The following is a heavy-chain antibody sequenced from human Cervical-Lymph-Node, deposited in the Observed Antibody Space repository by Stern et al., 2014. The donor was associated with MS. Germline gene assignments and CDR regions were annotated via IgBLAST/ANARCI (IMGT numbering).Heavy chain of an antibody. CDR2: VWNDGSKE. CDR1: GRTFSTFV. CDR3: ATSTASDAFDI. D-gene: IGHD2/OR15-2a*01. Sequence: VQLEESGGGVVKPGRSLRVSCVASGRTFSTFVIHWVRQAPGKGFEWVAVVWNDGSKEHFTEPVKGRFSTSRDTAKNTLHLQMSSLRAEDTAVYFCATSTASDAFDIWGQGTLVTVSS. J-gene: IGHJ3*02. V-gene: IGHV3-33*01.